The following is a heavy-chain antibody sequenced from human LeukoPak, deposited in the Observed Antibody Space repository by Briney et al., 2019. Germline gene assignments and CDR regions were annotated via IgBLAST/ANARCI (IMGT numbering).Heavy chain of an antibody. D-gene: IGHD1-14*01. CDR3: ARDNAELPYNWFDP. Sequence: SETLSLTCTVSGGSISSGGYYWSWIRQHPGKGLEWIGYIYYSGSTYYNPSLKSRVTISVDTSKNQFSLKLSSVTAADTAVYNCARDNAELPYNWFDPWGQGTLVTVSS. CDR1: GGSISSGGYY. CDR2: IYYSGST. V-gene: IGHV4-31*03. J-gene: IGHJ5*02.